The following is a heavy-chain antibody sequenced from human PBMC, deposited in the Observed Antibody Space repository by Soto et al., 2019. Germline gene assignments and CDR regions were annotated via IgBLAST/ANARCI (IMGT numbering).Heavy chain of an antibody. D-gene: IGHD2-2*01. V-gene: IGHV3-30-3*01. Sequence: PGGSLRLSCAASGFTFSSYAMHWVRQAPGKGLEWVAVISYDGSNKYYADSVKGRFTISRDNSKNTLYLQMNSLRAEDTAVYYCAGDSACSSTSCVNWFDPWGQGTLVTVSS. CDR2: ISYDGSNK. J-gene: IGHJ5*02. CDR1: GFTFSSYA. CDR3: AGDSACSSTSCVNWFDP.